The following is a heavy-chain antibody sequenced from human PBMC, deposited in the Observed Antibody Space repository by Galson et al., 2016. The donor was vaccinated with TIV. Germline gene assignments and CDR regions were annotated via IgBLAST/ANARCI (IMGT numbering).Heavy chain of an antibody. D-gene: IGHD3-10*01. CDR1: GGSISNDY. CDR2: IYSSGST. J-gene: IGHJ6*03. Sequence: ETLSLTCTVSGGSISNDYWSWIRQPAGKGLEWIGRIYSSGSTKYNPSLKSRVTISVDTSKNQFSLKLTSVTAADTAVYYCVKDRHYYGLGNYYTPLDYYYYLHVWGKGTTVTVSS. CDR3: VKDRHYYGLGNYYTPLDYYYYLHV. V-gene: IGHV4-4*07.